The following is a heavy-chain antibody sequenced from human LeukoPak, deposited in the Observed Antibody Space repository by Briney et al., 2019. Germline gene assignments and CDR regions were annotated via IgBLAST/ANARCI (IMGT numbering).Heavy chain of an antibody. CDR2: INHSGST. D-gene: IGHD3-3*01. J-gene: IGHJ3*02. CDR3: ARPNYDFWSGPPAGAFDI. Sequence: SETLSLTCSVSGGSISTYYWSWIRQPPGKGLEWIGEINHSGSTNYNPSLKSRVTISVDTSKNQFSLKLSSVTAADTAEYYCARPNYDFWSGPPAGAFDIWGQGTMVTVSS. CDR1: GGSISTYY. V-gene: IGHV4-34*01.